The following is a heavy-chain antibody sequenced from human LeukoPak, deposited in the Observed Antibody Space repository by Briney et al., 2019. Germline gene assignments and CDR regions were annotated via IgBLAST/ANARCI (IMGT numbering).Heavy chain of an antibody. Sequence: SETLSLTCTVSGGSISSGSYYWSWIRQPAGKGLEWIGRIYTSGSTNYNPSLKSRVTISVDTSKNQFSLKLSSVTAADTAVYYCARDYPAHWFDPWGQGTLVTVSS. J-gene: IGHJ5*02. D-gene: IGHD2-2*01. V-gene: IGHV4-61*02. CDR3: ARDYPAHWFDP. CDR1: GGSISSGSYY. CDR2: IYTSGST.